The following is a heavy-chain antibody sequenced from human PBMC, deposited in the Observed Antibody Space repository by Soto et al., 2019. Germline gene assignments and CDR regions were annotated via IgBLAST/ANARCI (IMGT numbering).Heavy chain of an antibody. Sequence: PSETLSLTCIVSGGSISTYYWSWIRQVPGKGLEWIGNIYNSGSTNYNPSLESRVTISIDTSKNQFSLNLRPVTAADTAVYYCARMYYYDSSGYPDPDYWGQGTLVTVSS. CDR3: ARMYYYDSSGYPDPDY. D-gene: IGHD3-22*01. V-gene: IGHV4-59*12. CDR1: GGSISTYY. CDR2: IYNSGST. J-gene: IGHJ4*02.